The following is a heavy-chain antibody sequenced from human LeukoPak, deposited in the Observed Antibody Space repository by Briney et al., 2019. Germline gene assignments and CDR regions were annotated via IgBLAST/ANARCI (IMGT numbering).Heavy chain of an antibody. J-gene: IGHJ5*02. V-gene: IGHV4-39*07. D-gene: IGHD3-10*01. CDR2: IYYSGST. Sequence: SETLSLTCTVSGGSISSSSYYWGWIRQPPGKGLEWIGSIYYSGSTYYNPSLKSRVTISVDTSKNQFSLKLSSVTAADTAVYYCARAVWFGMYNWFDPWGQGTLVTVSS. CDR1: GGSISSSSYY. CDR3: ARAVWFGMYNWFDP.